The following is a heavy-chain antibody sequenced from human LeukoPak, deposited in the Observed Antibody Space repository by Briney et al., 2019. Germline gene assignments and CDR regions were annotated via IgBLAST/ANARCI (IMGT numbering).Heavy chain of an antibody. D-gene: IGHD2-2*01. V-gene: IGHV3-23*01. CDR2: ISGSGGST. CDR3: AKDLGRWEYQLPNNY. CDR1: GFTFSSYA. J-gene: IGHJ4*02. Sequence: GGSLRLSCAASGFTFSSYAMSWVRQAPGKGLEWVSAISGSGGSTYHADSVKGRFTISRDNSKNTLYLQMNSLRAEDTAVYYCAKDLGRWEYQLPNNYWGQGTLVTVSS.